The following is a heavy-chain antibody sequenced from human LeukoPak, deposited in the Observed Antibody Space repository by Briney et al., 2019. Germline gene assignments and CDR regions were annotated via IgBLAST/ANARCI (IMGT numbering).Heavy chain of an antibody. CDR1: GVSISSGGYY. Sequence: PSQTLSLTCTVSGVSISSGGYYWRWLRQHPGKGLEWIAYIYYSGSNYYTPSLKRRVTISVDTSKNQFSLKLSSVTAADTAVYYCARSREYSYGYYFDYWGQGTLVTVSS. D-gene: IGHD5-18*01. V-gene: IGHV4-31*03. CDR2: IYYSGSN. J-gene: IGHJ4*02. CDR3: ARSREYSYGYYFDY.